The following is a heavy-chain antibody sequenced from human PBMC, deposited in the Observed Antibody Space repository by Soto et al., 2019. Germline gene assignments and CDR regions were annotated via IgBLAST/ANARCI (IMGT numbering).Heavy chain of an antibody. J-gene: IGHJ4*02. Sequence: GGSLRLSCAASGFTFSNAWMSWVRQAPGKGLEWVGRIKSKTDGGTTDYAAPVKGRFTISRDDSKNTLYLQMNSLKTEDTAVYYCTTDHGSHFWSGYSLFDYWGQGTLVTVSS. CDR1: GFTFSNAW. D-gene: IGHD3-3*02. CDR3: TTDHGSHFWSGYSLFDY. V-gene: IGHV3-15*01. CDR2: IKSKTDGGTT.